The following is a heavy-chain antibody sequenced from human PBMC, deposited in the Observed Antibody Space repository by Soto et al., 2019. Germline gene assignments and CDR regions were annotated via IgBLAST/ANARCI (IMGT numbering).Heavy chain of an antibody. V-gene: IGHV3-9*03. CDR1: GFTFEYYA. CDR3: ARGGSNYFDY. Sequence: PGGSLRLSCVASGFTFEYYAMHWVRQAPGKGLEWVSGISWNAGTIGQADSVKGRFTISRDNANNFLYLQMNSLRAEDMAVYYCARGGSNYFDYWGQGTLDTDSS. D-gene: IGHD4-4*01. CDR2: ISWNAGTI. J-gene: IGHJ4*02.